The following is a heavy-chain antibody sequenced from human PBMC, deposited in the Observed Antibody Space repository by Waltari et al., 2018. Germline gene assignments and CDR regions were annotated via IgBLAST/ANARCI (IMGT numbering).Heavy chain of an antibody. V-gene: IGHV3-30*02. D-gene: IGHD3-10*01. Sequence: QVQLVESGGGVVQPGGSLRLSCAASGFTFSRYGMHWVRQAPGKGLEGEALIRYDGSNKYYADSVKGRFTISRDNSKNTLYLQMNSLRAEDTAVYYCAKEGRPYGSGSYSDYWGQGTLVTVSS. CDR2: IRYDGSNK. CDR1: GFTFSRYG. J-gene: IGHJ4*02. CDR3: AKEGRPYGSGSYSDY.